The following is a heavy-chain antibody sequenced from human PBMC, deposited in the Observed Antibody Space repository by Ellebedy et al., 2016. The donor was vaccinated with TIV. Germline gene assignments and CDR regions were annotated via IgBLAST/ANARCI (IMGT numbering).Heavy chain of an antibody. CDR1: GYSFTNYW. CDR2: IYPGDSDT. V-gene: IGHV5-51*01. D-gene: IGHD3-10*02. J-gene: IGHJ6*02. CDR3: ARRGTMFRRNYYGMDV. Sequence: GGSLRLXCEGSGYSFTNYWIAWVRQMPGQGLEWMGIIYPGDSDTRYGPSFQGQVTISADKSISTAYLQWSDLKASDTAIYYCARRGTMFRRNYYGMDVWGQGTTVIVSS.